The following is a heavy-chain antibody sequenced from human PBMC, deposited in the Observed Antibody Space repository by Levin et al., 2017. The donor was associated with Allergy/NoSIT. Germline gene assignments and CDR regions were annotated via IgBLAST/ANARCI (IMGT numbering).Heavy chain of an antibody. CDR1: GFTFSSYG. V-gene: IGHV3-30*18. CDR3: AKDHWAEVAAAGGLCFDY. Sequence: GESLKISCAASGFTFSSYGMHWVRQAPGKGLEWVAVISYDGSNKYYADSVKGRFTISRDNSKNTLYLQMNSLRAEDTAVYYCAKDHWAEVAAAGGLCFDYWGQGTLVTVSS. J-gene: IGHJ4*02. CDR2: ISYDGSNK. D-gene: IGHD6-13*01.